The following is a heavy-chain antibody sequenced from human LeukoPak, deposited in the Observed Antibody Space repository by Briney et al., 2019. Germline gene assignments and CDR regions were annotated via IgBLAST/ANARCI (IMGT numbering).Heavy chain of an antibody. D-gene: IGHD1-14*01. V-gene: IGHV1-18*01. CDR1: GYTFTSYG. CDR2: ISAYNGNT. Sequence: ASVKVSCKASGYTFTSYGISWVRQAPGQGLEWMGWISAYNGNTNYAQKLQGRVTMTTDTSTSTAYMELRSLRSDDTAVYYCARDLSDITGILPADYWGQGTLVTVSS. J-gene: IGHJ4*02. CDR3: ARDLSDITGILPADY.